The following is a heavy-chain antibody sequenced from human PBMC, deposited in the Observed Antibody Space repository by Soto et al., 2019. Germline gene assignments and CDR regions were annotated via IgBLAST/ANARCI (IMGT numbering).Heavy chain of an antibody. V-gene: IGHV4-39*01. D-gene: IGHD2-15*01. CDR2: IYYSGST. Sequence: PSETLSRTCTVSGGSISSSSYYWGWIRQPPGKGLEWIGSIYYSGSTYYNPSLKSRVTISVDTSKNQFSLKLSSVTAAGTAVYYCARHIPFCSGGRWYTGFDPWGQETLFTVSS. CDR1: GGSISSSSYY. J-gene: IGHJ5*02. CDR3: ARHIPFCSGGRWYTGFDP.